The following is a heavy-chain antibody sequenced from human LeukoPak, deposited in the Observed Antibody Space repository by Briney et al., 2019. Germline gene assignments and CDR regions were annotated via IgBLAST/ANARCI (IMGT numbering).Heavy chain of an antibody. V-gene: IGHV4-38-2*01. Sequence: SETLSLTCAFSGYSISSGYYWGWVRQPPGKGLEWIGSIYHSGSTYYNPSLKSRVTISVDTSKNQFSLKLSSVTAADTAVYYCARQTYYDFWSGWSDYYYYTDVWGKGTSVTVSS. CDR2: IYHSGST. CDR3: ARQTYYDFWSGWSDYYYYTDV. CDR1: GYSISSGYY. D-gene: IGHD3-3*01. J-gene: IGHJ6*03.